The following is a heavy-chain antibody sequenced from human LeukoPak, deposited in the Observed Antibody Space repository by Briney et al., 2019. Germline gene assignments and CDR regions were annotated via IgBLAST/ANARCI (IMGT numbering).Heavy chain of an antibody. CDR3: ASGGSYSFSGVDYFDY. V-gene: IGHV1-2*06. J-gene: IGHJ4*02. D-gene: IGHD1-26*01. CDR2: INPNSGGT. Sequence: ASVKVSCKASGYTFTVYYMHWVRQASGQGLEWMGRINPNSGGTNYAQKFQGRVTMTRDTSISTAYMELSRLSSDDTAVYYCASGGSYSFSGVDYFDYWGQGTLVTVSS. CDR1: GYTFTVYY.